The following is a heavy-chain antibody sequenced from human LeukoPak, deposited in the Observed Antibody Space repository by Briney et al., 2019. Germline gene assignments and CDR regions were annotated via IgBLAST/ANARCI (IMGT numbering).Heavy chain of an antibody. Sequence: SETLSLTCVVSGPTVISSHMSWIRQLPGKGLEWIGCLSYTGKTDYNPSLTSRVTISLDTSKNQVSLKLRSVTAAETPVYYCSEGNFAPIDHWGQGTLVTVSS. D-gene: IGHD1-1*01. CDR2: LSYTGKT. CDR1: GPTVISSH. V-gene: IGHV4-59*02. J-gene: IGHJ4*02. CDR3: SEGNFAPIDH.